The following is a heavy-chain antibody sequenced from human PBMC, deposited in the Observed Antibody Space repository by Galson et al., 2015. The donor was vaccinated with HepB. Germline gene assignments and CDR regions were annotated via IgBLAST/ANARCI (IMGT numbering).Heavy chain of an antibody. D-gene: IGHD3-22*01. CDR3: AGLYDSSGYYYGGEVPFDY. CDR2: ISTYNGDT. V-gene: IGHV1-18*01. J-gene: IGHJ4*02. Sequence: SVKVSCKASGYTFSNYGISWVRQAPGQGLEWMGWISTYNGDTNYAQKLQGRVTMTTDTSTNTAYMELRSLRSDDTAVYYCAGLYDSSGYYYGGEVPFDYWGQGTLVTVSS. CDR1: GYTFSNYG.